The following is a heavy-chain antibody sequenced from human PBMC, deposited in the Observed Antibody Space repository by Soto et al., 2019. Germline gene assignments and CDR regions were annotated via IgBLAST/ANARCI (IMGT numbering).Heavy chain of an antibody. CDR2: INAGNGNT. Sequence: ASVKVSCKASGYTFTSYAMHWVRQAPGQRLEWMGWINAGNGNTKYSQKFQGRVTITRDTSASTAYMELSSLRSEDTAVYYCARGRIIAAAGTNYYYYMDVWGKGTTVTVSS. J-gene: IGHJ6*03. CDR1: GYTFTSYA. CDR3: ARGRIIAAAGTNYYYYMDV. D-gene: IGHD6-13*01. V-gene: IGHV1-3*01.